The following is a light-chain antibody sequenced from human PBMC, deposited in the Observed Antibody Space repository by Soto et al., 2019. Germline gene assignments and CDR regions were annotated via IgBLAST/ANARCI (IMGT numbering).Light chain of an antibody. CDR2: GAS. Sequence: EIVLTQSPGTLSLSPGERATLSCRASQSITRNYLAWYQQKSGQAPRIIIYGASSRATGIPDRFSGSGSGTDFTLTISRLEPEDVAVYFCQQYGSSPLTFGGGTKVDIK. CDR3: QQYGSSPLT. V-gene: IGKV3-20*01. J-gene: IGKJ4*01. CDR1: QSITRNY.